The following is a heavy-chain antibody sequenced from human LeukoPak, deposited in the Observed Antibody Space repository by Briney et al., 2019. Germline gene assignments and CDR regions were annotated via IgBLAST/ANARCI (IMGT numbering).Heavy chain of an antibody. J-gene: IGHJ5*02. CDR1: GGSFSGYY. CDR2: INHSGST. V-gene: IGHV4-34*01. Sequence: SETLSLTCAVYGGSFSGYYWSWIRQPPGKGLEWIGEINHSGSTNYNPSLKSRVTISVDTSKNQFSLKLSSVTAADTAVCYCARGLGRGVIRFDPWGQGTLVTVSS. CDR3: ARGLGRGVIRFDP. D-gene: IGHD3-10*01.